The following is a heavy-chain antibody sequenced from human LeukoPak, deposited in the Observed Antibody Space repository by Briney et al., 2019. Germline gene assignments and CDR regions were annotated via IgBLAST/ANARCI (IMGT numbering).Heavy chain of an antibody. D-gene: IGHD1-26*01. CDR1: GFTFSGYW. V-gene: IGHV3-74*01. CDR3: ARGGDIVGTSRSAFDI. J-gene: IGHJ3*02. CDR2: INSDGSST. Sequence: PGGSLRLSCAASGFTFSGYWMHWVRQAPGKGLMWVSRINSDGSSTSYEDSVKGRFTISRDNSKSTLYLQMNSLRAEDTAVYYCARGGDIVGTSRSAFDIWGQGTMVTVSS.